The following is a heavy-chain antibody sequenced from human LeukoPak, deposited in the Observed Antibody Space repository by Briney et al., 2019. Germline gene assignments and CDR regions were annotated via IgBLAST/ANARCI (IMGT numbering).Heavy chain of an antibody. D-gene: IGHD5-24*01. J-gene: IGHJ4*02. V-gene: IGHV3-23*01. CDR1: GFTFSNYA. CDR3: ASEEMATISMDY. Sequence: GGSLRLSCAASGFTFSNYAMSWVRQAPGKGLEWVSSITGSGGSTFFADSVKGRFTISRDNAKNTLYLQMNSLRAEDTAVYYCASEEMATISMDYWGQGTLVTVSS. CDR2: ITGSGGST.